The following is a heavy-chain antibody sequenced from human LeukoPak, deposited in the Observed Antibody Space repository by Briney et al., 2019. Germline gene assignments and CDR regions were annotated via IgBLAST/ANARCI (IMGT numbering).Heavy chain of an antibody. CDR2: INPNSGGT. D-gene: IGHD1-26*01. V-gene: IGHV1-2*02. Sequence: ASVKVSCKGSGYTFTSYDINWVRQAPGQGLEWMGWINPNSGGTNYAQKFQGRVTMTRDTSISTAYMELSRLRSDDTAVYYCARGGSGNYYDYWGQGTLVTVSS. CDR3: ARGGSGNYYDY. CDR1: GYTFTSYD. J-gene: IGHJ4*02.